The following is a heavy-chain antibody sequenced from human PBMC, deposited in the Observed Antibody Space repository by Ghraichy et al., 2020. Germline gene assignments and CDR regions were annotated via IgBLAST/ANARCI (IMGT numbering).Heavy chain of an antibody. Sequence: ESLNISCKGSGYSFTSYWIGWVRQMPGKGLEWMRIIYPGDSDTRYSPSFQGQVTISADKSISTAYLQWSSLKASDTAMYYCARSKNSGSYRRGAFDIWGQGTMVTVSS. CDR1: GYSFTSYW. CDR3: ARSKNSGSYRRGAFDI. V-gene: IGHV5-51*01. J-gene: IGHJ3*02. CDR2: IYPGDSDT. D-gene: IGHD1-26*01.